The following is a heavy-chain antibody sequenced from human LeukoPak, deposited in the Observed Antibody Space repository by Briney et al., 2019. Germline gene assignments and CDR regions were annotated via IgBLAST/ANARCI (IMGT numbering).Heavy chain of an antibody. Sequence: GGSLRLSCAASGFTFSSYAMSWVRQAPGKGLEWVSAISGSGGSTYYADSVKGRFTISRDNSKNTLYLQMNSLRAEDTAVYYCAKDFWKVYGSGKGAFDIWGQGTMVTVSS. CDR2: ISGSGGST. J-gene: IGHJ3*02. D-gene: IGHD3-10*01. CDR1: GFTFSSYA. V-gene: IGHV3-23*01. CDR3: AKDFWKVYGSGKGAFDI.